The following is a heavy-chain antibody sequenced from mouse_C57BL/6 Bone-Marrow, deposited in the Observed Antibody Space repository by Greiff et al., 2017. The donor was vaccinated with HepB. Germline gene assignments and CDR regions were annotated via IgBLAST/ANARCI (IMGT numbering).Heavy chain of an antibody. D-gene: IGHD1-1*01. CDR2: IHPNSGST. J-gene: IGHJ2*01. CDR3: ARSSYGSSWDY. CDR1: GYTFTSYW. Sequence: QVQLQQPGAELVKPGASVKLSCKASGYTFTSYWMHWVKQRPGQGLEWIGMIHPNSGSTNYNEKFKSKATLTVDKSSSTAYMQLSSLTSEDSAVYYCARSSYGSSWDYWGQGTTLTVSS. V-gene: IGHV1-64*01.